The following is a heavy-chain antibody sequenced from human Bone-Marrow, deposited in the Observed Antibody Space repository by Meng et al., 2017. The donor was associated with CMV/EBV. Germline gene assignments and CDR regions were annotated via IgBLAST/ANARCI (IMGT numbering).Heavy chain of an antibody. CDR3: TSDGGWYFDY. J-gene: IGHJ4*02. V-gene: IGHV1-2*02. Sequence: ASVKVSCKASGYTFTAYYMHWVRQAPGQGLEWMGWINPKNGVTNYAQKFQDRVTMTRDTSISTAYMEVSRLRSDDTAAYYCTSDGGWYFDYWGQGTRVTVYS. CDR2: INPKNGVT. CDR1: GYTFTAYY. D-gene: IGHD6-19*01.